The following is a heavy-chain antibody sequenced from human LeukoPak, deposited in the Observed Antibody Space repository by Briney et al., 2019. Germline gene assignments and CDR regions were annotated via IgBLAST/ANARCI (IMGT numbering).Heavy chain of an antibody. CDR1: GGTFSIYA. Sequence: ASVKVCCKAAGGTFSIYAISWVRQAPGQGLELMGGIIPIFGTANYAQNFQGRVTITAEESTSTDYMEMSRQRSEDTAVYYCARDGRYYYDSSGYCYHWFDHWGQGTLVTVSS. J-gene: IGHJ5*02. CDR2: IIPIFGTA. D-gene: IGHD3-22*01. V-gene: IGHV1-69*13. CDR3: ARDGRYYYDSSGYCYHWFDH.